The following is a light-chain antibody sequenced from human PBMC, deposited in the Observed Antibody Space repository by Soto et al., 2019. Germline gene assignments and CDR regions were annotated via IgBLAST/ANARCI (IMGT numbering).Light chain of an antibody. V-gene: IGKV3-20*01. Sequence: EVVLTQSPDTLSLSPGARATLSCRASQFVGSRFLAWYQQKPGQTPRLLSYGSSSRATGIPDRFSGSGSGTDFTLTISRLEPEDFAVSHGQHFCSSAPITVGQGTRLESK. CDR2: GSS. J-gene: IGKJ5*01. CDR3: QHFCSSAPIT. CDR1: QFVGSRF.